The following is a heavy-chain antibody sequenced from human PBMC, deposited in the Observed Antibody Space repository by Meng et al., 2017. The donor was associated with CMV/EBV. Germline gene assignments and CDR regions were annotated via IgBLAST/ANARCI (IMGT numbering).Heavy chain of an antibody. CDR2: ISYDGSNK. Sequence: SCAASGFTLSSYEMHWVRQAPGKGLEWVAVISYDGSNKYYADSVKGRFTISRDNSKNTLYLQMNSLRAEDTAVYYCARVGWTGTTGGYWGQGTLVTVSS. V-gene: IGHV3-30*04. CDR3: ARVGWTGTTGGY. CDR1: GFTLSSYE. D-gene: IGHD1-7*01. J-gene: IGHJ4*02.